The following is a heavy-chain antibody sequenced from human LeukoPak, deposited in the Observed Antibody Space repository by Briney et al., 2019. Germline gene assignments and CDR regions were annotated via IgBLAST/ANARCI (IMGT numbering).Heavy chain of an antibody. V-gene: IGHV4-4*09. D-gene: IGHD2/OR15-2a*01. Sequence: SETLSLTCTLSGGSISSYYWTWIRQPPGKGLEWVWYIYSTGRTNSNPSPKSQVTMSVDTSKNQFSLKVISVTAADTAVYYCARLSAGFNSSYWFDPWGQGNLVTVSS. CDR3: ARLSAGFNSSYWFDP. J-gene: IGHJ5*02. CDR2: IYSTGRT. CDR1: GGSISSYY.